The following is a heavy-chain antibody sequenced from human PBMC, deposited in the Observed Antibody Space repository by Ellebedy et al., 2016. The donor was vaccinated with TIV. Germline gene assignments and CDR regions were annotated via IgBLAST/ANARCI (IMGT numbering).Heavy chain of an antibody. V-gene: IGHV1-8*01. J-gene: IGHJ6*02. D-gene: IGHD3-10*01. CDR3: TRGMVRGLYDMDA. CDR1: GYTFTSYD. CDR2: MNPNSGNT. Sequence: ASVKVSXXASGYTFTSYDINWVRQAAGQGLECMGWMNPNSGNTGYAQKFQGRVTMTSDTSISTAYMELSSLRSEDTAVYYCTRGMVRGLYDMDAWGQGTTVTVSS.